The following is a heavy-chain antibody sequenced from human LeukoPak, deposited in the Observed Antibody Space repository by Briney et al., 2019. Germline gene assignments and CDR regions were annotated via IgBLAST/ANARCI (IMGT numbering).Heavy chain of an antibody. D-gene: IGHD3-10*01. J-gene: IGHJ6*03. Sequence: SETLSLTCAVYGGSFSGYYWSWIRQPPGKGPEWIGEINHSGSTNYNPSLKSRVTISVDTSKNQFSLKLSSVTAADTAVYYCARRGRGRNYYYYMDVWGKGTTVTISS. CDR1: GGSFSGYY. V-gene: IGHV4-34*01. CDR2: INHSGST. CDR3: ARRGRGRNYYYYMDV.